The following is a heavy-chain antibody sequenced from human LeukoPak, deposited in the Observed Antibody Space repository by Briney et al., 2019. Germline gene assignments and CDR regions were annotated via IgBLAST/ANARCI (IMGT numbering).Heavy chain of an antibody. CDR2: IWYDGSNK. V-gene: IGHV3-30*02. Sequence: GGSLRLSCTASGFTFSDYGMHWVRQPPGKGLEWVAIIWYDGSNKKYEDSVKGRFTISRDNSKNTLYLQMNSLRAEDTAVYYCAKDEGSGWFDHWGQGTLVTVSS. J-gene: IGHJ5*02. CDR3: AKDEGSGWFDH. D-gene: IGHD6-19*01. CDR1: GFTFSDYG.